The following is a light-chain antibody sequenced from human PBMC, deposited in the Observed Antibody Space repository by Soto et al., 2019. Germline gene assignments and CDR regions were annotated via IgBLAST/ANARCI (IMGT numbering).Light chain of an antibody. CDR2: DVS. CDR3: SSYTSSSTVV. Sequence: HSVLTQPASVSGSPGQSITISCTGTSSDVGGYNFVSWYQQHPGRAPQLMIYDVSDRPSGVSNRFSGSRSGNTASLTISGLQTEDEADYYCSSYTSSSTVVFGGGTKLTVL. V-gene: IGLV2-14*01. CDR1: SSDVGGYNF. J-gene: IGLJ2*01.